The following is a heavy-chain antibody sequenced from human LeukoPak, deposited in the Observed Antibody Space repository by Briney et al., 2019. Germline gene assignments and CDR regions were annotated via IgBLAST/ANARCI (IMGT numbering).Heavy chain of an antibody. Sequence: GGSLRLSCAASGCTFSSYWMHWVRQAPGKGLVWLSRINGDGHSTNYADSVKGRFTISRDNAENTLYLQMNSLRAEDTAVYYCAKPAYCGGDCYSSPFQHWGQGTLVTVSS. D-gene: IGHD2-21*02. V-gene: IGHV3-74*01. CDR3: AKPAYCGGDCYSSPFQH. CDR2: INGDGHST. J-gene: IGHJ1*01. CDR1: GCTFSSYW.